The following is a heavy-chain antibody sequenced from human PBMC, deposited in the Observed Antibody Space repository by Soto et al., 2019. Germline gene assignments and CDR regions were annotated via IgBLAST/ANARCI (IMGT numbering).Heavy chain of an antibody. J-gene: IGHJ2*01. D-gene: IGHD3-16*02. CDR2: IYWDDDK. V-gene: IGHV2-5*02. Sequence: SGPTLVNPTQTLTLTCTFSGFSLSTSGVGVGWIRQPPGKALEWLALIYWDDDKRYSPSLKSRLTITKDTSKNQVVLTMTNMDPVDAATYYCVFNRSVAPSHRFSIPTRRTIDL. CDR1: GFSLSTSGVG. CDR3: VFNRSVAPSHRFSIPTRRTIDL.